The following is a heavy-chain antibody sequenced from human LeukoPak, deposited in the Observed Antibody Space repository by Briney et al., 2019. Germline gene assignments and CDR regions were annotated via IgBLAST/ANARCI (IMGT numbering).Heavy chain of an antibody. CDR1: GGSFSGYY. J-gene: IGHJ3*02. CDR2: INHSGST. CDR3: ARGRAFDI. V-gene: IGHV4-34*01. Sequence: SETLSLTCAVYGGSFSGYYWSWIRQPPGKGLEWIGEINHSGSTNYNPSLKSRVTISVDTSTNQFSLTLSYVTAADTAVYYCARGRAFDIWGQGTMVTVSS.